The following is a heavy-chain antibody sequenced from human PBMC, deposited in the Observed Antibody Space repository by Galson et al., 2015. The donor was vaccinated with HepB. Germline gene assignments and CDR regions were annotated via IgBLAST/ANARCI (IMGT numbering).Heavy chain of an antibody. CDR1: GFTFSYCT. CDR2: ISGSSTYI. CDR3: ARDRGRSDYGYYYGMDV. J-gene: IGHJ6*02. V-gene: IGHV3-21*01. Sequence: SLRLSCAASGFTFSYCTINWVRQAPGKGLEWVSSISGSSTYIYYTDSVWGRFTVSRDNSNDSLYLQMNSLRVEDTAVYYCARDRGRSDYGYYYGMDVWGQGTTVTVSS. D-gene: IGHD4-17*01.